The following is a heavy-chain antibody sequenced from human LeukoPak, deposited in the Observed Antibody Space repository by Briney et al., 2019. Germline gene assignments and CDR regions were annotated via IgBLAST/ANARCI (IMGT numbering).Heavy chain of an antibody. CDR2: ISVSGGST. D-gene: IGHD6-19*01. CDR1: GFTFRSYV. CDR3: AKDEPRAAVAGNPFDY. V-gene: IGHV3-23*01. J-gene: IGHJ4*02. Sequence: GGSLRLSCAASGFTFRSYVMSWVREALGEGLEWVSAISVSGGSTYYADSVKGRFTISRDNSKTTRYLQMNSLRAEDTAVYYCAKDEPRAAVAGNPFDYWGQGTLVTVSS.